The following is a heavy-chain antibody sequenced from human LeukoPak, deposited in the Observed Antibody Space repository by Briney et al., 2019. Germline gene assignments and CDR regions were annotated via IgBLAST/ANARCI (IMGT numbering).Heavy chain of an antibody. Sequence: GGSLRLSCAASGFTFSSYWMSWVRQAPGKGLEWVANIKQDGSEKYYVDSVKGRFTISRDNAKNTLYLQLNSLRAEDTAVYYCTREGITATADYWGQGTLVTVSS. CDR3: TREGITATADY. D-gene: IGHD6-13*01. CDR2: IKQDGSEK. J-gene: IGHJ4*02. V-gene: IGHV3-7*01. CDR1: GFTFSSYW.